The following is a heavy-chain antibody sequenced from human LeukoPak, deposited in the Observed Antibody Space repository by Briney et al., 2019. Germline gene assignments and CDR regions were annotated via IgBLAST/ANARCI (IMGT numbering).Heavy chain of an antibody. J-gene: IGHJ4*02. CDR1: GGSISSYY. CDR3: ARWFGAIDY. V-gene: IGHV4-59*08. Sequence: SETLSLTCTVSGGSISSYYWSWVRQPPGKGLEWIGYIYYSGSTDYNPPLKSRVTISVDTSKNQFSLKLSSVTAADTAVYYCARWFGAIDYWGQGTLVTVSA. D-gene: IGHD3-10*01. CDR2: IYYSGST.